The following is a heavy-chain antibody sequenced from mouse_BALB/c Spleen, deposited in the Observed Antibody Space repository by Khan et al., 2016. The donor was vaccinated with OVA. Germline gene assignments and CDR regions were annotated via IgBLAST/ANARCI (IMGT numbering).Heavy chain of an antibody. CDR1: GYIFTDYY. D-gene: IGHD1-1*01. J-gene: IGHJ3*01. Sequence: QVQLQQSGPELVKPGVSVKISCKASGYIFTDYYINWVKQKPGQGLEWIGWIYPGSGNTKYNENFKGKATLTVDTSSSTAYMQLSSLTSEDTAVYFCARGNYYGITSWFGYWGQGTLVTVST. V-gene: IGHV1-84*02. CDR3: ARGNYYGITSWFGY. CDR2: IYPGSGNT.